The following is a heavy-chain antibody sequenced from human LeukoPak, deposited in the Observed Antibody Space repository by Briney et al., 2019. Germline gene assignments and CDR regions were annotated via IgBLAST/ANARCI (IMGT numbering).Heavy chain of an antibody. D-gene: IGHD6-13*01. CDR2: TYYRSKWYN. J-gene: IGHJ6*03. CDR3: ARDLAQQPGGNFNYYYYMDV. CDR1: GDSVSSSSSA. V-gene: IGHV6-1*01. Sequence: SQTLSLTCAISGDSVSSSSSAWNWITQSPSRGLEWLGRTYYRSKWYNDYAVSVKSRTTINPDTSKNQFSLQMNSVTPEDTAVYYCARDLAQQPGGNFNYYYYMDVWGKGTTVTVSS.